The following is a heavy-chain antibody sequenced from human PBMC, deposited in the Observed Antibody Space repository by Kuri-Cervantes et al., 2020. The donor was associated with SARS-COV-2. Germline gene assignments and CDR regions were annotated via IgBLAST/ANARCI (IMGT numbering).Heavy chain of an antibody. J-gene: IGHJ4*02. V-gene: IGHV4-34*01. CDR3: ARGRLSDSSGYYYAPFDY. Sequence: GSLRLSCSVSGVSLHRQGYYWAWIRQSPGKRVEWIGEINHSGSTNYNPSLKSRVTISVDPSKNQFSLKLGSVTAADTAVYYCARGRLSDSSGYYYAPFDYWGQGTLVTVSS. CDR1: GVSLHRQGYY. CDR2: INHSGST. D-gene: IGHD3-22*01.